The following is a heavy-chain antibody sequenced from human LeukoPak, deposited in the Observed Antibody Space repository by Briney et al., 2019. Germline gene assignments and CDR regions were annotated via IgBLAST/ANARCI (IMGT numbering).Heavy chain of an antibody. CDR3: ATRRGPRIAAAED. CDR2: ISYDGSNK. CDR1: GFTFSSYA. J-gene: IGHJ4*02. D-gene: IGHD6-13*01. Sequence: GGSLRLSCAASGFTFSSYAMHWVRQAPGKGLEWVAVISYDGSNKYYADSVEGRFTISRDNSKNTLYLQMNSLRAEDTAVYYCATRRGPRIAAAEDWGQGTLVTVSS. V-gene: IGHV3-30-3*01.